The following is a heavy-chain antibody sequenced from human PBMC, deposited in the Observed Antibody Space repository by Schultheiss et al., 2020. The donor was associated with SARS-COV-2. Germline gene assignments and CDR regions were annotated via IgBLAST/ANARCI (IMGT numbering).Heavy chain of an antibody. D-gene: IGHD5-24*01. CDR2: IYYSGST. V-gene: IGHV4-59*01. J-gene: IGHJ4*02. CDR1: GGSISSYY. Sequence: SETLSLTCTVSGGSISSYYWSWIRQPPGKGLEWIGYIYYSGSTNYNPSLKSRVTISVDTSKNQFSLKLSSVTAADTAVYYCARHPRGWPFVYWGQGALVTVSS. CDR3: ARHPRGWPFVY.